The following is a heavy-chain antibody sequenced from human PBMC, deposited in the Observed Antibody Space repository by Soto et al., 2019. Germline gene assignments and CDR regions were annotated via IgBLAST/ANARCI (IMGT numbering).Heavy chain of an antibody. J-gene: IGHJ6*03. CDR3: TRHHYYYYYMDV. V-gene: IGHV3-73*01. Sequence: GGSLRLSCAASGFTFSGSAMHWVRQASGKGLEWVGRIRSKANSYASAYAASVKGRITISRDDSKITAYLQMNSLKTEDTAVYYCTRHHYYYYYMDVWGKGTTVTVSS. CDR1: GFTFSGSA. CDR2: IRSKANSYAS.